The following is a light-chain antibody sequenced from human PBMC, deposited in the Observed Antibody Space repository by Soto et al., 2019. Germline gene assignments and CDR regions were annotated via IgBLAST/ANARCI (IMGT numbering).Light chain of an antibody. CDR1: SSDVGGYNY. Sequence: QSALTQPASVSGSPGQSITISCTGTSSDVGGYNYVSWYQQHPGKAPKLMIYEVSNRPSGVSNRFSGSKSGNTASLTISGLQAEDEADYYCCSYAGSYTVVFGGGTQLTVL. V-gene: IGLV2-14*01. J-gene: IGLJ2*01. CDR2: EVS. CDR3: CSYAGSYTVV.